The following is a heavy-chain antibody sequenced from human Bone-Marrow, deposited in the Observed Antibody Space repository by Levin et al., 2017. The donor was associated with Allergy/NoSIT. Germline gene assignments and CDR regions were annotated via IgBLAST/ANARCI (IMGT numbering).Heavy chain of an antibody. V-gene: IGHV3-23*01. CDR2: ISAIGASK. CDR1: GFTFSSYA. D-gene: IGHD3-3*01. CDR3: VPGGQLSNGYLNWFDP. Sequence: QHGESLKISCVASGFTFSSYAMSWVRQAPGKGLEWVSGISAIGASKYYADSVKGRFTISRDNSENTLYLQMNSLRVEETAVYYCVPGGQLSNGYLNWFDPWGQGTLVTVSS. J-gene: IGHJ5*02.